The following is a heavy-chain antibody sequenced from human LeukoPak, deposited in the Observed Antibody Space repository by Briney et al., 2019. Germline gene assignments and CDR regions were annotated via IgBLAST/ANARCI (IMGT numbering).Heavy chain of an antibody. CDR2: IIPIFGTA. V-gene: IGHV1-69*06. J-gene: IGHJ4*02. CDR1: GGTFSSYA. Sequence: GASVTVSCKASGGTFSSYAISWVRQAPGQGLEWMGGIIPIFGTANYAQKFQGRVTITADKSTSTAYMELSSLRSEDTAVYYCARRGYSSSSYYFDYWGQGTLVTVSS. CDR3: ARRGYSSSSYYFDY. D-gene: IGHD6-6*01.